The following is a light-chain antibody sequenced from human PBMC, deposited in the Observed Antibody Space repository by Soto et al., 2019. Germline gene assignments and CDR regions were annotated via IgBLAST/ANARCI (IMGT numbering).Light chain of an antibody. Sequence: DNQMTKSPSSLSESIGERVTITCRASQGISNYLALYQHKPVKAPKLLIYSASTLQTGVPSRFSGSGSGTDFTLTITSLQPEDFGPFYCHQPYSPLQTFGQGTKVEIK. CDR1: QGISNY. CDR2: SAS. CDR3: HQPYSPLQT. J-gene: IGKJ1*01. V-gene: IGKV1-39*01.